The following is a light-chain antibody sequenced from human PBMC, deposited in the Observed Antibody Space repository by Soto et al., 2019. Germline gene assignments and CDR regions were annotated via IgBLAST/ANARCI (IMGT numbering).Light chain of an antibody. CDR1: QGLRND. J-gene: IGKJ3*01. Sequence: DIQMTQSPSYLSASVGDRVTITCRASQGLRNDLAWYQQKAGKAPKXMIYTASSLQSGVPSRFSGSGSGTEFTLTISSLQPEDVATYFCLQYHTYPLTFGPGTKVDIK. V-gene: IGKV1-17*01. CDR2: TAS. CDR3: LQYHTYPLT.